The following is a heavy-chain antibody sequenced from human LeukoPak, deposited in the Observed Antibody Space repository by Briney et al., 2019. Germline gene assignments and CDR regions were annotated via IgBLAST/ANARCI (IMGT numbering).Heavy chain of an antibody. J-gene: IGHJ4*02. V-gene: IGHV4-59*08. CDR1: RGSLSVYH. CDR2: LYDTGIT. CDR3: ARNRSVTTTRGFDH. D-gene: IGHD4-17*01. Sequence: SETLSHTCTVSRGSLSVYHWSWIRQPPGKGLEWIGYLYDTGITNYSSSLNSRVTISVDTSNNQIALKLTSLTAADTAIYFCARNRSVTTTRGFDHWGQGTLVTVSS.